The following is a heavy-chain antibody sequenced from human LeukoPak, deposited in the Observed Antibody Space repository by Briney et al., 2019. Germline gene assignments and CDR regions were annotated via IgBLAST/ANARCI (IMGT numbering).Heavy chain of an antibody. Sequence: SETLSLTCTVSSVSTSGAYWSWIRQPAGKGLEWIGRIYTSGSTNYNPSLKSRVTMSVDTSKNQFSLKLSSVTAADTAVYYCARDYCSSTSCYSRSYNWFDPWGQGTLVTVSS. CDR1: SVSTSGAY. J-gene: IGHJ5*02. V-gene: IGHV4-4*07. CDR3: ARDYCSSTSCYSRSYNWFDP. CDR2: IYTSGST. D-gene: IGHD2-2*02.